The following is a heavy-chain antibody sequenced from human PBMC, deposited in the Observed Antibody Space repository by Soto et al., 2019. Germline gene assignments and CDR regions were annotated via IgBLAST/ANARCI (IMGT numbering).Heavy chain of an antibody. CDR1: GGSISSGGYY. Sequence: QVQLQESGPGLVKPSQTLSLTCTVSGGSISSGGYYWSWIRQRPGKGLEWIGYIYYSGSTYYNPSLKSRVTISVDTSKNQFSLKLSSVTAADTAVYYCARSIVVVVAAPGPDAFDIWGQGTMVTVSS. J-gene: IGHJ3*02. CDR3: ARSIVVVVAAPGPDAFDI. V-gene: IGHV4-31*03. D-gene: IGHD2-15*01. CDR2: IYYSGST.